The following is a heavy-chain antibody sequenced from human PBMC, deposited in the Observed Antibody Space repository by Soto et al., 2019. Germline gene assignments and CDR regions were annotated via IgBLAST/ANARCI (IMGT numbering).Heavy chain of an antibody. Sequence: PGGSLRLSCAASGFTFSSYAMSWVRQAPGKGLEWVSAISGSGGSTYYADSVKGRFTISRDNSKNTLYLQMNSLRAEDTAVYYCAKDPSYGDILYHYYRLAVWGQGTTVTVSS. V-gene: IGHV3-23*01. D-gene: IGHD4-17*01. CDR1: GFTFSSYA. CDR2: ISGSGGST. CDR3: AKDPSYGDILYHYYRLAV. J-gene: IGHJ6*02.